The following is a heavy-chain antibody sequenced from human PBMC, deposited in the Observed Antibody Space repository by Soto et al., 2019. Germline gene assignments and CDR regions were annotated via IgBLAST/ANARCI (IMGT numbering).Heavy chain of an antibody. CDR1: GFTFSLYS. Sequence: EVQLVESGGGLVQPGGSLRLSCAASGFTFSLYSMSWVRQAPGKGLEWVSYISRSSTGIHYADSVKGRFTISRDDATNSMHLQINSRRDGDRAVYYCARAVTWGLDVWGQGTTV. J-gene: IGHJ6*02. CDR2: ISRSSTGI. CDR3: ARAVTWGLDV. D-gene: IGHD3-16*01. V-gene: IGHV3-48*02.